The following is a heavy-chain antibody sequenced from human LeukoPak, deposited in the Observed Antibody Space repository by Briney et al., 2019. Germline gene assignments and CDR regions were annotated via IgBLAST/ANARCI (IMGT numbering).Heavy chain of an antibody. CDR3: SNSLKY. V-gene: IGHV3-7*01. Sequence: GGSLRLSCVDSGFTFSRSWMDWVRQAPGKGLEWVANIKVDGSETYYVDSAKGRFTISRDNAKSSLYLQIDSLRVEDTAIYYCSNSLKYWGQGTLVTVSS. D-gene: IGHD2-15*01. CDR1: GFTFSRSW. CDR2: IKVDGSET. J-gene: IGHJ4*02.